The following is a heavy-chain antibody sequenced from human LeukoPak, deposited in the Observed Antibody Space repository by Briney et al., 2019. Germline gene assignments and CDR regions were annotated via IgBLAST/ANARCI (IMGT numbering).Heavy chain of an antibody. D-gene: IGHD6-19*01. CDR3: ARDRGSGWHFTFDY. CDR2: ISANNGNT. V-gene: IGHV1-18*04. J-gene: IGHJ4*02. Sequence: THTRNGISWVRQAPGQGLEWMGWISANNGNTNYAHKLQGRVTMTTDTSTSTAYMELRSLRSDDTAVYYCARDRGSGWHFTFDYWGQGTLVTVSS. CDR1: THTRNG.